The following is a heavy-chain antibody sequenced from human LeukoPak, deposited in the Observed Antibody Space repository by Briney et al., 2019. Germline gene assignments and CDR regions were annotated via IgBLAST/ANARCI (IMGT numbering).Heavy chain of an antibody. V-gene: IGHV1-69*01. CDR2: ITPIFGTA. J-gene: IGHJ4*02. CDR1: GGTFSSYA. D-gene: IGHD3-3*01. CDR3: ARGFWSGYWRFDY. Sequence: GASVKVSCKASGGTFSSYAISWVRQAPGQGLEWMGGITPIFGTANYAQKFQGRVTITADESTSTAYMELSSLRSEDTAVYYCARGFWSGYWRFDYWGQGTLVTVSS.